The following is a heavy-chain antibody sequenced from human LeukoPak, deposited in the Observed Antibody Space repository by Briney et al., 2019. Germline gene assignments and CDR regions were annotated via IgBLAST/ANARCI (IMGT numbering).Heavy chain of an antibody. CDR2: IKQDGSEK. J-gene: IGHJ4*02. CDR3: ARTRRNWGSGGSFDY. CDR1: GFTFSGSA. V-gene: IGHV3-7*01. Sequence: PGGSLRLSCAASGFTFSGSAMHWVRQAPGKGLGWVANIKQDGSEKYYVASVKGRFTISRDNAKNSLYVQMNSLRAEDTAVYYCARTRRNWGSGGSFDYWGQGTLVTVPS. D-gene: IGHD7-27*01.